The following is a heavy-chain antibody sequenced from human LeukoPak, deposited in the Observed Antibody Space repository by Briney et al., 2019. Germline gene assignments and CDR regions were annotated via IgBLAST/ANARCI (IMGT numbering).Heavy chain of an antibody. V-gene: IGHV4-34*01. CDR2: INHSGST. CDR3: ASTYYYDSSGYYYYY. CDR1: GGSFSGYY. J-gene: IGHJ4*02. Sequence: PSETLSLTCAVYGGSFSGYYWSWIRQPSGKGLEWIGEINHSGSTNYNPSLKSRVTISVDTSKNQFSLKLSSVTAADTAVYYCASTYYYDSSGYYYYYWGQGTLVTVSP. D-gene: IGHD3-22*01.